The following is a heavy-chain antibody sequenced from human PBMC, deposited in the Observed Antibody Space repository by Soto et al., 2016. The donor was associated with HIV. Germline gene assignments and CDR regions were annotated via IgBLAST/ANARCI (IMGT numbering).Heavy chain of an antibody. V-gene: IGHV3-11*05. D-gene: IGHD3-10*01. J-gene: IGHJ4*02. CDR3: ARDFRDYGSANNTVPPWPT. CDR1: GFTFRHYY. CDR2: ISGSSDDT. Sequence: VQMVESGGGLVKPGGSLRLSCEGSGFTFRHYYMTWIRQAPGKGLEWVSYISGSSDDTDHADSVKGRFTISRDNAKNSLYLQMNNLRVEDTAVYYCARDFRDYGSANNTVPPWPTWGQGTLVIVSS.